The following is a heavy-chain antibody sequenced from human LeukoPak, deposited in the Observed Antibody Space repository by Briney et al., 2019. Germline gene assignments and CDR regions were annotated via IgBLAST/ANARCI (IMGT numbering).Heavy chain of an antibody. CDR1: GGSISGYY. J-gene: IGHJ3*02. CDR3: ARERRLLSGDAFDI. Sequence: PSETLSLTCTVSGGSISGYYWTWIRQPAGKGLEWIGRIYISGNTNYNPSLESRITMSVDTSKNQFSLKLSSVTAADTAIYYCARERRLLSGDAFDIWGQGTRVTVSS. V-gene: IGHV4-4*07. D-gene: IGHD6-19*01. CDR2: IYISGNT.